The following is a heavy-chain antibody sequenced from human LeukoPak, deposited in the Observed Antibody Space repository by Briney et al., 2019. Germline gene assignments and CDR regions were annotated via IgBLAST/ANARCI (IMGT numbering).Heavy chain of an antibody. CDR1: GGSFSGYY. J-gene: IGHJ5*02. V-gene: IGHV4-34*01. CDR2: INHSGST. D-gene: IGHD3-22*01. Sequence: SETLSLTCAVYGGSFSGYYWSWIRQPPGKGLEWIGEINHSGSTNYNPSLKSRVTISVDTSKNQVSLKLSSVTAADTAVYYCARHEGDTSGSYMYNWFDPWGQGTLVTVSS. CDR3: ARHEGDTSGSYMYNWFDP.